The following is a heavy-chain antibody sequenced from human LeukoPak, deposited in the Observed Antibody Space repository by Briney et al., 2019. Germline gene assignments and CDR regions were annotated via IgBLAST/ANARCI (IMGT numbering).Heavy chain of an antibody. J-gene: IGHJ4*02. CDR3: AARPHGDYPYFDY. CDR1: GFTFSSYG. D-gene: IGHD4-17*01. V-gene: IGHV3-30*03. Sequence: GGSLRLSCAASGFTFSSYGMHWVRQAPGKGLEWVAVISYDGSNKYYADSVKGRFTISRDNSKNTLYLQMNSLRAEDTALYYCAARPHGDYPYFDYWGQGTLVTVSS. CDR2: ISYDGSNK.